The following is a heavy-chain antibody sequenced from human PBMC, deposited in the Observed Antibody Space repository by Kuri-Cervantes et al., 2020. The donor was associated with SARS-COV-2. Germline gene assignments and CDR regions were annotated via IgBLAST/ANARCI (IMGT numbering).Heavy chain of an antibody. D-gene: IGHD6-19*01. CDR1: GGSISSSSYY. J-gene: IGHJ4*02. Sequence: SETLSLTCTVSGGSISSSSYYWGWIRQPPGKGLEWIGSIYYSGSTYYNPSLKSRVTISVDTSKNQFSLKLGSVTAADTAVYYCATISASYSSGWYALYWGQGTLVTVSS. CDR3: ATISASYSSGWYALY. CDR2: IYYSGST. V-gene: IGHV4-39*07.